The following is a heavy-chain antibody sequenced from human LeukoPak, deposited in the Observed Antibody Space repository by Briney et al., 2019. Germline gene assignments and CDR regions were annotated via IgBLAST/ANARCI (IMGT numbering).Heavy chain of an antibody. Sequence: GASVKVSCKASGYTFTSYGISWVRQAPGQGLEWMGWISAYNGNTNYAQKLQGRVTMTTDTSTSTAYMELRSLRSDDTAVYYCARDHVRIAAAGTQSFDYWGQGTLVTVSS. CDR2: ISAYNGNT. CDR3: ARDHVRIAAAGTQSFDY. V-gene: IGHV1-18*01. D-gene: IGHD6-13*01. J-gene: IGHJ4*02. CDR1: GYTFTSYG.